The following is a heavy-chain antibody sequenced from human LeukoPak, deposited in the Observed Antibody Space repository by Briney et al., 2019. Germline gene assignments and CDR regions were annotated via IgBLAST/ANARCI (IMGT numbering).Heavy chain of an antibody. CDR1: GFTFSSYG. CDR3: ARGRGYSYGFFDY. Sequence: PGRSLRLSCAASGFTFSSYGMHWVRQAPGKGLEWVAVISYDGSNKYYADSVKGRFTISRDNSKNTLYLQMNSLRAEDTAVYYCARGRGYSYGFFDYWGQGTLVTVSS. V-gene: IGHV3-30*03. J-gene: IGHJ4*02. D-gene: IGHD5-18*01. CDR2: ISYDGSNK.